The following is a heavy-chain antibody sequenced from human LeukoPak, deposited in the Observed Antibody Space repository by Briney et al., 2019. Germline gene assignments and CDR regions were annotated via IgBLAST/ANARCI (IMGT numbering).Heavy chain of an antibody. CDR3: ARNIRSYDFWSGPINWFDP. J-gene: IGHJ5*02. CDR1: GYTFTGYY. Sequence: ASVKVSCKASGYTFTGYYIHWVRQAPGQGLEWMGWINPNSGGTTYAQKFQGRVTMTRDTSISTAYMDLSRLTSDDTAVYYCARNIRSYDFWSGPINWFDPWGPGTLVTVSS. D-gene: IGHD3-3*01. V-gene: IGHV1-2*02. CDR2: INPNSGGT.